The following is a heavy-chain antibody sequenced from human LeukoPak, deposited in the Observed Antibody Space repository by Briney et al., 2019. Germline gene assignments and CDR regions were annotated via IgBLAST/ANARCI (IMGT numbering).Heavy chain of an antibody. D-gene: IGHD6-6*01. J-gene: IGHJ4*02. CDR2: INHSGST. CDR3: ARASIAARPFDY. Sequence: SETLSLTCAVYGGSFSGYYWSWIRQPPGKGLEWIGEINHSGSTNYNPSLKSRVTISVDTSKNQFSLKLSSVTAADTAVCYCARASIAARPFDYWGQGTLVTVSS. V-gene: IGHV4-34*01. CDR1: GGSFSGYY.